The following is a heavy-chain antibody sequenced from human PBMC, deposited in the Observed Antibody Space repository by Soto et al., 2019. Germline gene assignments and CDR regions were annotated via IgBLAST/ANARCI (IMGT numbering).Heavy chain of an antibody. V-gene: IGHV4-59*08. CDR3: ARAAVFYYGSGSHHPFDY. J-gene: IGHJ4*02. CDR1: GGSISSYY. D-gene: IGHD3-10*01. CDR2: IYYSGST. Sequence: SETLSLTCTVSGGSISSYYWSWIRQPPGKGLEWIGYIYYSGSTNYNPSLKSRVTISVDTSKNQFSLKLGSVTAADTAVYYCARAAVFYYGSGSHHPFDYWGQGTLVTVSS.